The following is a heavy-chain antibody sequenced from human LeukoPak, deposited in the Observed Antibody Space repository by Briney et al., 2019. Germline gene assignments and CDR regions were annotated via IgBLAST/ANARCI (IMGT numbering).Heavy chain of an antibody. J-gene: IGHJ6*03. D-gene: IGHD2-2*01. Sequence: ASVKVSCKAVGDTFSIYGISWVRQAPGQGLEWMGWINPNSGGTNYAQKFQGRVTMTRDTSISTAYMELSRLRSDDTAVYYCARGYCSSTSCHYYYYYYMDVWGKGTTVTVSS. CDR2: INPNSGGT. V-gene: IGHV1-2*02. CDR1: GDTFSIYG. CDR3: ARGYCSSTSCHYYYYYYMDV.